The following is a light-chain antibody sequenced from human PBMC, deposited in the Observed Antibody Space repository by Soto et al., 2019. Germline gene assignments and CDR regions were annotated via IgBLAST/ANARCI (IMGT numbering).Light chain of an antibody. CDR1: QSVLYSSNNNNY. CDR2: WAS. Sequence: DFVMTQSPDSLAVSLGERATINCKSSQSVLYSSNNNNYLSWYQQKPGQPPKLLIYWASTRESGVPDRFSGSGYGTDFTHNISSLQAEDVAIHYCHQCTNAPWTFGHGTKVHIK. J-gene: IGKJ1*01. CDR3: HQCTNAPWT. V-gene: IGKV4-1*01.